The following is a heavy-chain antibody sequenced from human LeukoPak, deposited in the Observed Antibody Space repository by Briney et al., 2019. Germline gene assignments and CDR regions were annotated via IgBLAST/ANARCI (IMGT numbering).Heavy chain of an antibody. J-gene: IGHJ4*02. Sequence: SETLSLTCIVSSYSISSGFFWGWIRQPPGKGLEWIGTVYHSGSTLYNPSLKSRVTISVDTSKNQFSLNLSSVTAADTAVYYCARARTYYFDYWGQGTLVTVSS. CDR3: ARARTYYFDY. CDR2: VYHSGST. CDR1: SYSISSGFF. V-gene: IGHV4-38-2*02.